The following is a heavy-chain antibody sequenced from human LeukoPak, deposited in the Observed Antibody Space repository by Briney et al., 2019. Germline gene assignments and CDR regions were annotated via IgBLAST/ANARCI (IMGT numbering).Heavy chain of an antibody. J-gene: IGHJ4*02. CDR2: IYHSGST. CDR1: GYSISSGYY. Sequence: PSETLSLTCTVSGYSISSGYYWGWIRQPPGKGLEWIGSIYHSGSTYYNPSLKSRVTISVDTSKNQFSLKLSSVTAADTAVYYCARRGYYDSSGYYACWGQGTLVTVSS. CDR3: ARRGYYDSSGYYAC. D-gene: IGHD3-22*01. V-gene: IGHV4-38-2*02.